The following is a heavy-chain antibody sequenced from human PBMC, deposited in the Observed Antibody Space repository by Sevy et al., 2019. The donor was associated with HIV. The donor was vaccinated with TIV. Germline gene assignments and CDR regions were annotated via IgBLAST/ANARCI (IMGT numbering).Heavy chain of an antibody. J-gene: IGHJ4*02. CDR3: ARDLMATVTTELVDY. V-gene: IGHV3-30-3*01. Sequence: GGSLRLSCAASGFTFSSYAMHWVRQAPGKGLEWVAVISYDGSNKYYADSVKGRFTISRDNSKNTLYLQMNSLRAEDTAVYYWARDLMATVTTELVDYWGQGTLVTVSS. D-gene: IGHD4-17*01. CDR1: GFTFSSYA. CDR2: ISYDGSNK.